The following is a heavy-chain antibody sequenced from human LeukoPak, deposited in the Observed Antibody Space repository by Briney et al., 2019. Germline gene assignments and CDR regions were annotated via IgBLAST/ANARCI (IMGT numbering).Heavy chain of an antibody. D-gene: IGHD1-26*01. Sequence: SETLSLTCTVSGGSISSGSYYWSWIRQPAGKGLEWIGRIYTSGSTNYNPSLKSRVTISVDTSKNQFSLKLSSVTAADTAVYYCAREGRWELRPYYFDYWGQGTLVTVSS. CDR3: AREGRWELRPYYFDY. CDR1: GGSISSGSYY. V-gene: IGHV4-61*02. CDR2: IYTSGST. J-gene: IGHJ4*02.